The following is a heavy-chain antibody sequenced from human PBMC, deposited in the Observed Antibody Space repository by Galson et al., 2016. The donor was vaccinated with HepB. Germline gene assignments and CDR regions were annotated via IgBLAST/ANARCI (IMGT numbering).Heavy chain of an antibody. V-gene: IGHV1-18*04. CDR3: ARGQHVVVVTAPDY. CDR1: GYTFSSYA. Sequence: SVKVSCKASGYTFSSYAISWVRQAPGQGLEWMGWISAYNGITNYAQKLQGRVTMTIDISTSTAYMELRSLRADDTAVYYCARGQHVVVVTAPDYWGQGTLVTVSS. CDR2: ISAYNGIT. J-gene: IGHJ4*02. D-gene: IGHD2-21*02.